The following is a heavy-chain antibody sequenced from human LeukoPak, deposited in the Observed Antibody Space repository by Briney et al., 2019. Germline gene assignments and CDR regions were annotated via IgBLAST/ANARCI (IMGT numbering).Heavy chain of an antibody. CDR2: IYYSGST. CDR1: GGSISSSSYY. Sequence: SETLSLTCTVSGGSISSSSYYWGWIRQPPGKGLEWIGSIYYSGSTYYNPSLKSRVTISVDTSKNQFSLKLSSVTAADTAVYYCARLSYYDSSGSGYWGQGTLVTVSS. CDR3: ARLSYYDSSGSGY. V-gene: IGHV4-39*07. D-gene: IGHD3-22*01. J-gene: IGHJ4*02.